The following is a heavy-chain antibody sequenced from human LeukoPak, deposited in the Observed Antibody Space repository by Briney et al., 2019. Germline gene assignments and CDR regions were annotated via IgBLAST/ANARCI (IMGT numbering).Heavy chain of an antibody. D-gene: IGHD1-1*01. V-gene: IGHV4-38-2*01. CDR2: IYHRGSI. CDR3: ASSRRYGPLDY. Sequence: PSETLTLTCAVSGYSFSSCYYWGWLRQPPGEGLGLIWSIYHRGSIYYNPSVKSRVTISRDKSKNQFSLKLNSVTAADTAVYYCASSRRYGPLDYWGQGTLVTVSS. J-gene: IGHJ4*02. CDR1: GYSFSSCYY.